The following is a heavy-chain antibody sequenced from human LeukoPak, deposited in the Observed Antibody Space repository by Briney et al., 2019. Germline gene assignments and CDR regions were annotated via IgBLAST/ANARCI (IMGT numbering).Heavy chain of an antibody. CDR1: GFTFSTFS. V-gene: IGHV3-48*02. CDR3: ARDRGGDTRHYLDY. Sequence: GESLKISCAASGFTFSTFSMNWVRQPPGKGLEWVSYIGCSLNTKYYADSVKGRFTVSRDNAKNSLYLQMNSLRDEDTAVYYCARDRGGDTRHYLDYWGQGTLVTVSS. J-gene: IGHJ4*02. CDR2: IGCSLNTK. D-gene: IGHD4-17*01.